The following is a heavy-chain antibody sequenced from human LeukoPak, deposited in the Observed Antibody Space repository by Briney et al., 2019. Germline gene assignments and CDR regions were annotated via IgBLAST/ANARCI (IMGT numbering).Heavy chain of an antibody. V-gene: IGHV3-66*01. CDR3: ARDPGRGDYYYYGMDV. CDR2: IYSGGST. Sequence: PGGSLRLSCAASGFTVSSNYMSWVRQAPGKGLEWVSVIYSGGSTYYADSVKGRFTISRDNSKNTLYLQMNSLRAEGTAVYYCARDPGRGDYYYYGMDVWGQGTTVTVSS. CDR1: GFTVSSNY. J-gene: IGHJ6*02. D-gene: IGHD5-24*01.